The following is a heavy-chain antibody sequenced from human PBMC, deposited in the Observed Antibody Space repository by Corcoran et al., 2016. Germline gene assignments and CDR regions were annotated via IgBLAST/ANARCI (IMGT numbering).Heavy chain of an antibody. V-gene: IGHV5-10-1*03. CDR2: IDPSDSYT. CDR1: GYSFTSYW. CDR3: ARHALTMVRGVSPYYYDGMDV. J-gene: IGHJ6*02. Sequence: EVQLVQSGAEVKKPGESLRISCKGSGYSFTSYWISWVRQMPGKGLEWMGRIDPSDSYTNYSPSFQGHVTISADKSISTAYLQWSSLKASDTAMYYCARHALTMVRGVSPYYYDGMDVWGQGTTVTVSS. D-gene: IGHD3-10*01.